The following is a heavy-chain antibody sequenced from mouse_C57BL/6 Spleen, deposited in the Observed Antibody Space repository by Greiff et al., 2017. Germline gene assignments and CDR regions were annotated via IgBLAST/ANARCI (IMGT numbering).Heavy chain of an antibody. CDR3: ARRSGYYYAMDY. V-gene: IGHV1-64*01. CDR2: IHPNSGST. D-gene: IGHD6-1*01. Sequence: QVQLQQPGAELVKPGASVKLSCKASGYTFTSSWMHWVKQRPGQGLEWIGMIHPNSGSTNYNEKFKSKATLTVDKSSSTAYMQLSSLTSEDSAVYYSARRSGYYYAMDYWGQGTSVTVSS. CDR1: GYTFTSSW. J-gene: IGHJ4*01.